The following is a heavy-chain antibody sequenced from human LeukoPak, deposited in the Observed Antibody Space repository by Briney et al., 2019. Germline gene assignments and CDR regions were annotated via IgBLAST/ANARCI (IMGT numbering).Heavy chain of an antibody. CDR3: ARGMGYAFDY. D-gene: IGHD3-16*01. Sequence: PGGSLRLSCAASGFXFSSCWIHWVRQTPGKGLLWVSRISSDGRITTYADSVKGHLTISRDNAKNTVYLQMNNLRAEDTAMYFCARGMGYAFDYWGPGTVVTVSS. CDR1: GFXFSSCW. J-gene: IGHJ3*01. V-gene: IGHV3-74*01. CDR2: ISSDGRIT.